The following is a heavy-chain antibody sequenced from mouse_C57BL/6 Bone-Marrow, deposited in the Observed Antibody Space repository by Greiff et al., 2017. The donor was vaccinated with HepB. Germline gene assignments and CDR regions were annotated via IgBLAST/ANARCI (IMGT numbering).Heavy chain of an antibody. J-gene: IGHJ2*01. D-gene: IGHD6-1*01. CDR3: ARGTTGFDD. V-gene: IGHV5-6*02. Sequence: EVKLMESGGDLVKPGGSLKLSCAASGFTFSSYGMSWVRQTPDKRLEWVATISSGGSYTYYPDSVKGRSTISRDNAKNTLYLQMSSLKSEDTAMYYCARGTTGFDDWGQGTTLTVSS. CDR2: ISSGGSYT. CDR1: GFTFSSYG.